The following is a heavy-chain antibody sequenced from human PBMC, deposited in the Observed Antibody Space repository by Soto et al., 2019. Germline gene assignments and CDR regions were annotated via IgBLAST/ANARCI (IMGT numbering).Heavy chain of an antibody. CDR1: GGSFSGYY. Sequence: SETLSLTCAVYGGSFSGYYWSWIRQPPGKGLEWIGEINHSGSTNYNPSLKSRVTISVDTSKNQFSLKLSSVTAADTAVYYCARAAIVATITYYFDYWGQGTLVTVSS. D-gene: IGHD5-12*01. J-gene: IGHJ4*02. CDR2: INHSGST. V-gene: IGHV4-34*01. CDR3: ARAAIVATITYYFDY.